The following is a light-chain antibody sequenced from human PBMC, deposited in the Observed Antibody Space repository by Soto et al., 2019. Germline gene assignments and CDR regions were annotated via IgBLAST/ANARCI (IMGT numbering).Light chain of an antibody. CDR2: EVT. V-gene: IGLV2-14*03. CDR3: CSYTSSSTVV. Sequence: QSALTQPASVSGSPGQSITISCTGTSSDVGGYNFVSWYQQHPGKAPKLMISEVTNRPSGISNRFSGSKSGYTASLTISGLQTEDEADYYCCSYTSSSTVVFGGGTKLTVL. J-gene: IGLJ3*02. CDR1: SSDVGGYNF.